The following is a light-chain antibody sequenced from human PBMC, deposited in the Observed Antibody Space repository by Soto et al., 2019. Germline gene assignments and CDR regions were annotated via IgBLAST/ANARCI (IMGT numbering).Light chain of an antibody. J-gene: IGKJ4*01. CDR2: AAS. V-gene: IGKV1D-12*01. Sequence: DIQMTQSPSSVSASVGDRVTITCRASQDIRNWLAWYQQKPGKAPNLLIYAASDLQRGVPSRFSGSGSGAVFTLTITSLQPEDFATYFCQQANSLPPTFGGGTKVEIK. CDR3: QQANSLPPT. CDR1: QDIRNW.